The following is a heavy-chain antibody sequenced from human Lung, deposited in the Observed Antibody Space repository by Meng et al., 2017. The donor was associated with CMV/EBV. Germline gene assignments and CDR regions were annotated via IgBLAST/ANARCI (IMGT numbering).Heavy chain of an antibody. CDR1: GFTFSSYA. V-gene: IGHV3-30-3*01. Sequence: LXXAASGFTFSSYAMHWVRQAPGKGLEWVAVISYDGSNKYYADSVKGRFTISRDNYKNTLYLQMNSLRAEDTAVYYCARGYCSSTSCYWGYYFEYWGQGTXVTVSS. CDR2: ISYDGSNK. D-gene: IGHD2-2*01. J-gene: IGHJ4*02. CDR3: ARGYCSSTSCYWGYYFEY.